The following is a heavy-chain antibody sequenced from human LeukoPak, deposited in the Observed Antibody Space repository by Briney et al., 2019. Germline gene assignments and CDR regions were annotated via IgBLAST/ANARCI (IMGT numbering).Heavy chain of an antibody. CDR2: IYYSGST. D-gene: IGHD2-2*01. J-gene: IGHJ6*03. Sequence: SETLSLTCTVSGGSISSYYWSWIRQPPGKGLEWIGYIYYSGSTNYNPSLKSRVTISVDTSKNQFSLKLSSVTAADTAVYYCASAAVPATYYMDVWGKGTTVTVSS. V-gene: IGHV4-59*01. CDR3: ASAAVPATYYMDV. CDR1: GGSISSYY.